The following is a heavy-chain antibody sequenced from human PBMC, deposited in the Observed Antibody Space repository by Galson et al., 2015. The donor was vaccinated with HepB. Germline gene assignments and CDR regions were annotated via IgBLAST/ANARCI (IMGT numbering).Heavy chain of an antibody. V-gene: IGHV3-15*01. CDR1: GFTFSNAW. D-gene: IGHD2-15*01. Sequence: SLRLSCAASGFTFSNAWMTWVRQAPGKGLEWVGRIKSKTDGGTTDYAAAVKGRFTISRDDSKNTLYLQMNSLKTEDTAVYYCTFPYCSGGSCYYFDYWGQGTLVTVSS. J-gene: IGHJ4*02. CDR2: IKSKTDGGTT. CDR3: TFPYCSGGSCYYFDY.